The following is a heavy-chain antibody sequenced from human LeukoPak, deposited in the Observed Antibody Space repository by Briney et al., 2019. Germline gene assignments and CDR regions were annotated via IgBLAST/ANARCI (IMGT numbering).Heavy chain of an antibody. D-gene: IGHD2-15*01. CDR1: GGSFSVYY. CDR3: ATNPGGYCSSSNCFGEAP. J-gene: IGHJ5*02. Sequence: SETLSLTCAVYGGSFSVYYWSWIRQPPGKGLEWIGEINHSGSTNYNPSLKSRVAISVDTSRNQFSLKLSSVTAADTAVYFCATNPGGYCSSSNCFGEAPWGQGTLVTVSS. V-gene: IGHV4-34*01. CDR2: INHSGST.